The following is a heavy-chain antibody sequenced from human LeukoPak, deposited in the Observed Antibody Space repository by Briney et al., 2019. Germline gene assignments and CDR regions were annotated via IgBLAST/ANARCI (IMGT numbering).Heavy chain of an antibody. J-gene: IGHJ4*02. CDR2: INHSGST. D-gene: IGHD6-6*01. CDR3: ARTPGYSRSYRY. V-gene: IGHV4-34*01. Sequence: SETLSLTCAVDGGSFSGYYWSWIRQPPGKGLEWIGEINHSGSTNYNPSLKSRVTISVDTSKNQFSLKLTSVTAADTAVYYCARTPGYSRSYRYWGQGILVTVSS. CDR1: GGSFSGYY.